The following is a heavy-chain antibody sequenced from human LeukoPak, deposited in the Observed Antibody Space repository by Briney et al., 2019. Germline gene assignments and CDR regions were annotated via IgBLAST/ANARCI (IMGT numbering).Heavy chain of an antibody. CDR1: GGSISSSSYY. D-gene: IGHD6-13*01. CDR3: ARQYSSSWFGDVY. Sequence: SETLSLTCTASGGSISSSSYYWGWIRQPPGKGLEWIGSIYYSGSTYYNPSLKSRVTISVDTSKNQFSLKLSSVTAADTAVYYCARQYSSSWFGDVYWGQGTLVTVSS. CDR2: IYYSGST. J-gene: IGHJ4*02. V-gene: IGHV4-39*01.